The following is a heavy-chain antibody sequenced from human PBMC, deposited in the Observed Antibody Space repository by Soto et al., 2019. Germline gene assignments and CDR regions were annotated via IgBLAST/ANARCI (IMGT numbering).Heavy chain of an antibody. J-gene: IGHJ4*01. D-gene: IGHD3-10*01. CDR3: ARESGYGSGSSVNHYIDC. CDR2: IKTDASEK. Sequence: GGSLRLSCAASGFTLRSYWMSWVRQAPGKGLEWLATIKTDASEKKYVDSVKGRFTVSRDNAKNSLYLQMDSLRAEDTAVYYCARESGYGSGSSVNHYIDCWGRGTLVTVSS. V-gene: IGHV3-7*01. CDR1: GFTLRSYW.